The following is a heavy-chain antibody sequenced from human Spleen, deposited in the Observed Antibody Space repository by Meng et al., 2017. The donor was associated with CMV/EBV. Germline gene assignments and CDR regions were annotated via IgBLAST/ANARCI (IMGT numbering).Heavy chain of an antibody. CDR1: GFTFSSYS. V-gene: IGHV3-21*01. D-gene: IGHD1-26*01. CDR2: ISSSSSYI. CDR3: ASLGGSYSADY. J-gene: IGHJ4*02. Sequence: GGSLRLSCAASGFTFSSYSMNWVRQAPGKGLEWVSSISSSSSYIYYAASVKGRFTISRDNAKNSLYLQMNSLRAEDTAVYYCASLGGSYSADYWGQGTLVTVSS.